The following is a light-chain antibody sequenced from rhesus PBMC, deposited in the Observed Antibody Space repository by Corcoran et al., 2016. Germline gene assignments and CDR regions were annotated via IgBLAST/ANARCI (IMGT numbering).Light chain of an antibody. CDR3: QQHNNYPWT. CDR2: YAS. V-gene: IGKV1S14*01. J-gene: IGKJ1*01. Sequence: DIQMTQSPSSLPASVGDTVTIPCRASQGISNYLAWYQQTQGKAPKPLNYYASKLESGGPSRFSGSGSGTDFTLTISSLEPEEFATYYCQQHNNYPWTFGQGTKVEIK. CDR1: QGISNY.